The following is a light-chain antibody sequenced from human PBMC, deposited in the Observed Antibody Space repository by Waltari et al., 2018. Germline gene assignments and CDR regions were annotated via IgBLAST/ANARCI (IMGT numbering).Light chain of an antibody. J-gene: IGLJ3*02. Sequence: QAGLAQPPSVSKALRQTATLTCSGNSNNVGNQGAAWLQQDQGHPPKLLISRSDNRPAGIAERFSTARSGNTASLTSTGLLPEDEADYHWSTWDNNLNVWAFGGRTKLTVL. CDR3: STWDNNLNVWA. CDR2: RSD. CDR1: SNNVGNQG. V-gene: IGLV10-54*04.